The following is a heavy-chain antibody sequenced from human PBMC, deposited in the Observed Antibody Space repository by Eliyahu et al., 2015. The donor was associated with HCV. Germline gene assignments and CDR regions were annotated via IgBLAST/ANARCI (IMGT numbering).Heavy chain of an antibody. CDR2: ISSDGTEK. V-gene: IGHV3-30*18. D-gene: IGHD3-16*01. CDR1: GFXVTTFD. CDR3: AKKGFGFGLGFHFDS. J-gene: IGHJ4*02. Sequence: QVKLVESGGDMVQPGRSLRISCAGSGFXVTTFDIHWVRQAPGKGLDWVAVISSDGTEKYYADSVKGRFAISRDNSKHTVDLQMNDLRVEDTATYYCAKKGFGFGLGFHFDSWGQGTLVTVSS.